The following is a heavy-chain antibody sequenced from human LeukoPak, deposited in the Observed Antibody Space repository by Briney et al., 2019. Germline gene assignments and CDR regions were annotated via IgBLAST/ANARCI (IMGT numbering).Heavy chain of an antibody. V-gene: IGHV4-59*08. CDR1: GGSISSYY. D-gene: IGHD3-22*01. CDR3: ARVTWSYYDSSGYIFDY. Sequence: SETLSLTCTVSGGSISSYYWSWIRQPPGKGLEWSGYICYSGSTNYNPSLKSRVTISVDTSKNQFSLKLSAVTAADTAVYYCARVTWSYYDSSGYIFDYWGQGTLVTVSS. J-gene: IGHJ4*02. CDR2: ICYSGST.